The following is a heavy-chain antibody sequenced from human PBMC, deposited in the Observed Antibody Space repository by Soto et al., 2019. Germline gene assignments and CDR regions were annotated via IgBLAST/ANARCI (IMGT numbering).Heavy chain of an antibody. CDR3: AKSDDFWSGYYGGDWFDP. CDR2: MSGSGGST. V-gene: IGHV3-23*01. J-gene: IGHJ5*02. Sequence: GGSLRLSCAASGFTFSSYAMSWVRQAPGKGLEWVSAMSGSGGSTYYADSVKGRFTISRDNSKNTLYLQMNSLRAEDTAVYYCAKSDDFWSGYYGGDWFDPWGQGTLVTVSS. D-gene: IGHD3-3*01. CDR1: GFTFSSYA.